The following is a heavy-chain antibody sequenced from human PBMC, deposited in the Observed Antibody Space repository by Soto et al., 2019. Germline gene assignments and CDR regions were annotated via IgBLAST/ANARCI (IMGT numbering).Heavy chain of an antibody. V-gene: IGHV3-23*01. CDR1: GFTFSSYA. D-gene: IGHD3-9*01. CDR2: ISGSGGST. CDR3: AIARLPIRYFDYPRPYYFDY. J-gene: IGHJ4*02. Sequence: EVQLLESGGGLVQPGGSLRLSCAASGFTFSSYAMSWVRQAPGKGLEWVSAISGSGGSTYYADSVKGRFTISRDNSKNTLYLQMNSLRAEDTAVYYCAIARLPIRYFDYPRPYYFDYWGQGTLVTVSS.